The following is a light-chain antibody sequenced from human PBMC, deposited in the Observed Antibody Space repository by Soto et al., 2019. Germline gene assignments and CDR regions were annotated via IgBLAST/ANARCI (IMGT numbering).Light chain of an antibody. V-gene: IGKV3-11*01. CDR2: DAS. J-gene: IGKJ1*01. CDR3: QQRFNSWT. Sequence: EIVLTQSPATLSLSPGESATLSCRASQSVGSYLAWYQQRPGQSPRLLIYDASNRATGIPARFSGSGSGTDFTLTISSLEPEDFAVYYCQQRFNSWTFGQGTKVEIK. CDR1: QSVGSY.